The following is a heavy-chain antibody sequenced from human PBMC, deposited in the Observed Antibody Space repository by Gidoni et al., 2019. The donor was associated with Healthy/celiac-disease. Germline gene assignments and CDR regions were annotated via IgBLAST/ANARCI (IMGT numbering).Heavy chain of an antibody. CDR1: GGTFSSYA. CDR2: IIPIFGPA. V-gene: IGHV1-69*06. Sequence: QVQLVQSGAEVKKPGSAVKVSCKAAGGTFSSYASSWVRQAPGQGLEWMGGIIPIFGPATYAPTFQGRVTITADKSTSTAYMELSSLRSEDTAVYYCARRVEGYYFDYWGQGTLVTVSS. J-gene: IGHJ4*02. CDR3: ARRVEGYYFDY. D-gene: IGHD2-2*01.